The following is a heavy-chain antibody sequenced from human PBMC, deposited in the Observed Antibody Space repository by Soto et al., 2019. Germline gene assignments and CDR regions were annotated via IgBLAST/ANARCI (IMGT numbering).Heavy chain of an antibody. CDR3: ANFGFKEAPREN. J-gene: IGHJ4*02. Sequence: GGSLRLSCAASGFTFSSYGMHWVRQAPGKGLEWVAVISYDGSNKYYADSVKGRFTISRDNSKNTLYLQMNSLRAEDTAVYYCANFGFKEAPRENWGQGTLVTVSS. D-gene: IGHD3-16*01. V-gene: IGHV3-30*18. CDR1: GFTFSSYG. CDR2: ISYDGSNK.